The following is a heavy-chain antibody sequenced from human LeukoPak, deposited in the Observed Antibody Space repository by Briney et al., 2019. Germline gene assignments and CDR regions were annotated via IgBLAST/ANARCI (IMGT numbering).Heavy chain of an antibody. CDR3: ARGLRDRYGMDV. CDR1: GFTFDTYW. CDR2: IHRDGNNI. V-gene: IGHV3-74*01. J-gene: IGHJ6*02. Sequence: PGGSLRLSCAASGFTFDTYWMHWVRQAPRKGLVWVSRIHRDGNNINYADFVQGRFTVSRDNAKNTLYLQMHSLRVEDTAMYFCARGLRDRYGMDVWGQGTTVTVSS.